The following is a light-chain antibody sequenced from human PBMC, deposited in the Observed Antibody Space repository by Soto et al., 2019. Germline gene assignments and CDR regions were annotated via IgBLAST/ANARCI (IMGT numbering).Light chain of an antibody. J-gene: IGKJ2*01. V-gene: IGKV3-11*01. CDR1: QSVSTY. CDR3: QQRSNWPRT. Sequence: EIVLTQSPATLSLSPGERATLSCRASQSVSTYLAWYQQKPARAPRLLIYDASNRATGISARFSGSGSGTDFTLTISSLEPEYFAVYYCQQRSNWPRTFGQGTKLEIK. CDR2: DAS.